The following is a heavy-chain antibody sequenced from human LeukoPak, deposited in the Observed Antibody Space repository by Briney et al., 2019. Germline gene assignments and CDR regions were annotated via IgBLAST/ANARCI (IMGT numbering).Heavy chain of an antibody. J-gene: IGHJ4*02. CDR1: GFTFSDYY. CDR3: AGYCSGGSCNAAGY. V-gene: IGHV3-11*01. D-gene: IGHD2-15*01. CDR2: ISSGGSTI. Sequence: PGGSLRLSCAASGFTFSDYYMRWIRQAPGKGLEWVSYISSGGSTIYYADSVKGRFTTSRDNARNSLYLQMNSLRAEDTAVYYCAGYCSGGSCNAAGYWGQGTLVTVSS.